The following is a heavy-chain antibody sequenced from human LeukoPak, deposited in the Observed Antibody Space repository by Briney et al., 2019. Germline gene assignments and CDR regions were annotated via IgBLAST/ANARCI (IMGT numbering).Heavy chain of an antibody. CDR2: ISYDGSNE. CDR3: ARVGYYASGPFSYFDY. Sequence: GRSLRLSCAASGFTFSGYAMHWVRQAPGKGLEWVAVISYDGSNEYYADSVKGRFTVSRDNSKNTLYLQMNSLSVEDTAVYYCARVGYYASGPFSYFDYWGQGTLVTVSS. D-gene: IGHD3-10*01. J-gene: IGHJ4*02. CDR1: GFTFSGYA. V-gene: IGHV3-30-3*01.